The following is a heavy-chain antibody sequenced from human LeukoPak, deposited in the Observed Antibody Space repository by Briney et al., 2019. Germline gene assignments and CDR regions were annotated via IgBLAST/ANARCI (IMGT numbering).Heavy chain of an antibody. D-gene: IGHD6-19*01. CDR2: IRLDGSNK. V-gene: IGHV3-30*02. CDR3: ARDLWDITVDSYPVDY. Sequence: GGSLRLSCAASGFTFSNYGMHWVRQAPGKGLEWVTFIRLDGSNKYYADSVKGRFTISRDNAKNSLYLQVNSLRAEDTAVYYCARDLWDITVDSYPVDYWGQGTLVTVSS. CDR1: GFTFSNYG. J-gene: IGHJ4*02.